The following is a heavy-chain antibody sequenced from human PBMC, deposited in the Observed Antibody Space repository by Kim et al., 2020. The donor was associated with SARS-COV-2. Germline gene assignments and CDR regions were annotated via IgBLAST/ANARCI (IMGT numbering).Heavy chain of an antibody. J-gene: IGHJ4*01. CDR1: GFTFSSYG. D-gene: IGHD3-10*01. CDR2: ISYDGSNK. V-gene: IGHV3-30*18. CDR3: AKDKSYYGSGSYYPDY. Sequence: GGSLRLSCAASGFTFSSYGMHWVRQAPGKGLEWVAVISYDGSNKYYADSVKGRFTISRDNSKNTLYLQMNSLRAEDTAVYYCAKDKSYYGSGSYYPDYWG.